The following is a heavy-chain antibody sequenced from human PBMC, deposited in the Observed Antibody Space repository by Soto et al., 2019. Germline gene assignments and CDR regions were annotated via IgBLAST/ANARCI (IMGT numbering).Heavy chain of an antibody. CDR3: ARRSHGYCSSTSCYVGYYYYYMDV. V-gene: IGHV5-51*01. J-gene: IGHJ6*03. D-gene: IGHD2-2*01. Sequence: GESLKISCKGSGYSFTSYWIGWVRQMPGKGLEWMGIIYPGDSDTRYSPSFQGQVTIPADKSISTAYLQWSSLKASDTAMYYCARRSHGYCSSTSCYVGYYYYYMDVWGKGTTVTVSS. CDR2: IYPGDSDT. CDR1: GYSFTSYW.